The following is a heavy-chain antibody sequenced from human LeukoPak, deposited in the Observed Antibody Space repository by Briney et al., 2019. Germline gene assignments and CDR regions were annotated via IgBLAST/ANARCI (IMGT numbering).Heavy chain of an antibody. CDR3: ARGPTVTTLDY. CDR2: ISYDGSNK. V-gene: IGHV3-30-3*01. D-gene: IGHD4-17*01. J-gene: IGHJ4*02. Sequence: GGSLRLSCAASGFTFSSYAMLWVRQAPGKGLEWVAVISYDGSNKYYADSVKGRFTISRDNSKNTLYLQMNSLRAEDTAVYYCARGPTVTTLDYWGQGTLVTVSS. CDR1: GFTFSSYA.